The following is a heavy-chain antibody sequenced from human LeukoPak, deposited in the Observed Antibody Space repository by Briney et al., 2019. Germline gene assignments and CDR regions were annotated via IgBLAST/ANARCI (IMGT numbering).Heavy chain of an antibody. CDR2: INHSGST. J-gene: IGHJ4*02. D-gene: IGHD3-22*01. V-gene: IGHV4-34*01. Sequence: SETLSLTCTVSDGAIAGYSWSWIRQPPGKGLEWIGEINHSGSTNYNPSLKSRVTISVDTSKNQFSLKLSSVTAADTAVYYCASGGGYYDSSGTTYFDYWGQGTLVTVSS. CDR1: DGAIAGYS. CDR3: ASGGGYYDSSGTTYFDY.